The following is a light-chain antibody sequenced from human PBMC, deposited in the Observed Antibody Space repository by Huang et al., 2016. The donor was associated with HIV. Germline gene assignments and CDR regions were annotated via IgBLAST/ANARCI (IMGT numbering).Light chain of an antibody. CDR2: AAS. V-gene: IGKV1-8*01. CDR3: QQYYSYPPLFT. Sequence: AIRITQSPSSLSASTGDRVTITCRASQGISSDLAWYQQKPGKAPKLLIYAASTLQSGVPSRFSGSGSGTDFTLTISCLQSEDFATYYCQQYYSYPPLFTFGPGTKVDIK. CDR1: QGISSD. J-gene: IGKJ3*01.